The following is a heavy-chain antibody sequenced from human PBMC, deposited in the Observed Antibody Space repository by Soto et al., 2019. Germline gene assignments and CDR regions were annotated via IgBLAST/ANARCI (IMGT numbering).Heavy chain of an antibody. D-gene: IGHD3-10*01. J-gene: IGHJ6*03. V-gene: IGHV4-39*01. CDR1: GGSISSSSYY. CDR3: ARQCVWFGELPFYYYYYMDV. CDR2: IYYSGST. Sequence: QLQLQESGPGLVKPSETLSLTCTVSGGSISSSSYYWGWIRQPPGKGLEWIGSIYYSGSTYYNPSLKSRVTISVDTSKNQFSLKLSSVTAADTAVYYCARQCVWFGELPFYYYYYMDVWAKGPRSPSP.